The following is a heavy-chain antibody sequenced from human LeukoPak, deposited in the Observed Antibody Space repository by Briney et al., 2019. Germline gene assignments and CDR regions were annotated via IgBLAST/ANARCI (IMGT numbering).Heavy chain of an antibody. D-gene: IGHD2-2*01. J-gene: IGHJ4*02. Sequence: ASVKVSCKASGYTFSNYYMHWVRQAPGQGLEWMGIINPRDGSISYAQKFQGRVTMTRATSTSTVYMELSSLSSEDTAVYYCARFGLYCSSTSCYDHYFDYWGQGTLVTVSS. V-gene: IGHV1-46*01. CDR1: GYTFSNYY. CDR3: ARFGLYCSSTSCYDHYFDY. CDR2: INPRDGSI.